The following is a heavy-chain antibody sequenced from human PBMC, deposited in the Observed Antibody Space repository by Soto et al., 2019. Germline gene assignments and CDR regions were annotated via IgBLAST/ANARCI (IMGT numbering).Heavy chain of an antibody. J-gene: IGHJ4*02. CDR3: AKIGSYIVGAYFDY. CDR1: GFTFSSYA. D-gene: IGHD1-26*01. CDR2: ISGSGGST. Sequence: GESLKISCAASGFTFSSYAMSWVRQAPGKGLEWVSAISGSGGSTYYADSVKGRFTISRDNSKNTLYLQMNSLRAEDTAVYYCAKIGSYIVGAYFDYWGQGTLVTVSS. V-gene: IGHV3-23*01.